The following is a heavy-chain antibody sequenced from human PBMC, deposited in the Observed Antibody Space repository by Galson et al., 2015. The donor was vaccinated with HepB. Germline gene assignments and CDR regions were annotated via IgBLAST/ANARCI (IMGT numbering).Heavy chain of an antibody. D-gene: IGHD5-18*01. CDR3: ARDPRRYSFGLGREYYYYYGMDV. CDR1: GFTFSSYG. CDR2: IWYDGSNK. V-gene: IGHV3-33*01. Sequence: SLRLSCAASGFTFSSYGMHWVRQAPGKGLEWVAVIWYDGSNKYYADSVKGRFTISRDNSKNTLYLQMNSLRAEDTAVYYCARDPRRYSFGLGREYYYYYGMDVWGQGTTVTVSS. J-gene: IGHJ6*02.